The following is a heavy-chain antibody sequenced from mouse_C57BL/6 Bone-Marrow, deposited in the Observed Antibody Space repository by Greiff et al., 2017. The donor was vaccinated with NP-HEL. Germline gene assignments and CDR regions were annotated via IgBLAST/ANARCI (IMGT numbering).Heavy chain of an antibody. V-gene: IGHV1-26*01. CDR3: ASPYGYDA. D-gene: IGHD2-2*01. J-gene: IGHJ3*01. CDR1: GYTFTDYY. CDR2: INPNNGGT. Sequence: VQLQQSGPELVKPGASVKISCKASGYTFTDYYMNWVKQSHGKSLEWIGDINPNNGGTSYNQKFKGKATLTVDKSSSTAYMELRSLTSEDSAVYYCASPYGYDAWGQGTLVTVSA.